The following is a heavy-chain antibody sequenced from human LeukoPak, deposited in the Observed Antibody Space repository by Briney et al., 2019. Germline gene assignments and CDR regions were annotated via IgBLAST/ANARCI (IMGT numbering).Heavy chain of an antibody. CDR1: GFTFSSYS. Sequence: GGSLRLSCAASGFTFSSYSMNWVRQAPGKGLEWVSSITGGGSSYYTDSVRGRFTISRDNSKDTLYLQMNSLTAEDTAVYYCATGSTPGNGYYFDYWGQGALVTVSS. CDR3: ATGSTPGNGYYFDY. V-gene: IGHV3-23*01. J-gene: IGHJ4*02. D-gene: IGHD3-10*01. CDR2: ITGGGSS.